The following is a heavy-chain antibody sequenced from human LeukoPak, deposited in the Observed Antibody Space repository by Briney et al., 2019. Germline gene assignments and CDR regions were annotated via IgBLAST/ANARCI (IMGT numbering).Heavy chain of an antibody. V-gene: IGHV3-30*18. J-gene: IGHJ5*02. CDR1: GFTFSSYG. CDR2: ISYDGSNK. Sequence: GRSLRLSCAASGFTFSSYGMHWVRQAPGKGLEWVAVISYDGSNKYYADSVKGRFTISRDNSKNTLYLQMNSLRAEDTAVYYCAKGREWLVHGELQFDPWGQGTLVTVSS. CDR3: AKGREWLVHGELQFDP. D-gene: IGHD6-19*01.